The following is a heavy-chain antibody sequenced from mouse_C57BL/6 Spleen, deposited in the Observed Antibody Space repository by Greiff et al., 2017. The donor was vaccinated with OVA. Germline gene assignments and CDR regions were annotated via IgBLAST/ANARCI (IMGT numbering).Heavy chain of an antibody. D-gene: IGHD3-2*02. CDR1: GYSFTSYY. Sequence: QVQLQQSGPELVKPGASVKISCKASGYSFTSYYIHWVKQRPGQGLEWIGWIYPGSGNTKYNEKFKGKATLTADTSSSTAYMQLSSLTSEDSAVYYCARYPQTAQATSWFAYWGQGTLVTVSA. CDR2: IYPGSGNT. V-gene: IGHV1-66*01. J-gene: IGHJ3*01. CDR3: ARYPQTAQATSWFAY.